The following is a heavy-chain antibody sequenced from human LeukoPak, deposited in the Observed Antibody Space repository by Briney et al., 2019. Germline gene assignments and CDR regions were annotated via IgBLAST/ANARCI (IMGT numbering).Heavy chain of an antibody. Sequence: SETLSLTCTVSGYSISSGYYWGWIRQPPGKGLEWIGSIYHSGSTYYNPSLKSRVTISVDTSKNQFSLKLSSVTAADTAVYYCASPSGYYLYYFDYWGQGTLVTVSS. CDR2: IYHSGST. D-gene: IGHD3-22*01. J-gene: IGHJ4*02. V-gene: IGHV4-38-2*02. CDR3: ASPSGYYLYYFDY. CDR1: GYSISSGYY.